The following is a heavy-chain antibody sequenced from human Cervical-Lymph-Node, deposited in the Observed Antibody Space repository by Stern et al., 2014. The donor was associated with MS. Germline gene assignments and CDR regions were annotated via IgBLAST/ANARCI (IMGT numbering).Heavy chain of an antibody. CDR3: ARDEGGSYDH. Sequence: QLQLQESGPGLVKPAETLSLTCTISGGSITSHYWSWIRQPPGKGLEYIGYVYYTGPRNYNPSRNGRVAISVDTSKNQFFLKLSSVTAADTAVYFCARDEGGSYDHWGQGTLVTVSS. CDR1: GGSITSHY. CDR2: VYYTGPR. J-gene: IGHJ4*02. V-gene: IGHV4-59*11. D-gene: IGHD1-26*01.